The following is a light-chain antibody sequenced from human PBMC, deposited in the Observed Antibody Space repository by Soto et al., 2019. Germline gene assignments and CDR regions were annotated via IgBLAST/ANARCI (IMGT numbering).Light chain of an antibody. CDR1: SSNIGAGHD. V-gene: IGLV1-40*01. J-gene: IGLJ3*02. Sequence: QSVLTQPPSLSGAPGQRVTISCTGNSSNIGAGHDVHWYQQLPGTAPKLLIYVNNNRPSGVPDRFSGSKSGTSASLATTGLQAEDEADYYCQSYDSSLSGSVFGGGTKVTVL. CDR3: QSYDSSLSGSV. CDR2: VNN.